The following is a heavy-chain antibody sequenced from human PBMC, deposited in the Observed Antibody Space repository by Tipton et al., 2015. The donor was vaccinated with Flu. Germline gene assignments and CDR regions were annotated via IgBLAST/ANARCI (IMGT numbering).Heavy chain of an antibody. CDR1: GFTLSAYM. CDR2: ISSDGSST. CDR3: ARVKDYGDYAAFDI. Sequence: SLRLSCVSSGFTLSAYMMHWVRQGPGKGLVWVSRISSDGSSTTYADSVRGRFTISRDNAKNTLFLQMNSLRAEDTAVYYCARVKDYGDYAAFDIWGKGTMVTVSS. D-gene: IGHD4-17*01. J-gene: IGHJ3*02. V-gene: IGHV3-74*01.